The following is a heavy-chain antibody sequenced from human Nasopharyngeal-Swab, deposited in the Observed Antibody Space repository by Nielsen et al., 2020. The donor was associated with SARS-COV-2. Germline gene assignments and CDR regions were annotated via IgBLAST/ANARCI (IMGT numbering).Heavy chain of an antibody. D-gene: IGHD3-22*01. CDR2: IYTSEST. V-gene: IGHV4-61*02. J-gene: IGHJ1*01. Sequence: WIRQPPGKGLEWIGRIYTSESTNYNPSLKSRVTISVDTSKNQFSLKLSSVTAADTAVYYCARDGGYYYDSSGNYAEYFQHWGQGALVTVSS. CDR3: ARDGGYYYDSSGNYAEYFQH.